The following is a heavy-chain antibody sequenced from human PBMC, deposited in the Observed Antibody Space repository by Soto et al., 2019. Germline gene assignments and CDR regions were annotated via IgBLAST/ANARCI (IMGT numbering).Heavy chain of an antibody. CDR2: IYYSGST. Sequence: SETLSLTCTVSGGSISSSSYYWGWIRQPPGKGLEWIGSIYYSGSTYYNPSLKSRVTISVDTSKNQFSLKLSSVTAADTAVYYCASPVVVAATLMDVWGKGTTVTVSS. D-gene: IGHD2-15*01. CDR1: GGSISSSSYY. CDR3: ASPVVVAATLMDV. J-gene: IGHJ6*03. V-gene: IGHV4-39*01.